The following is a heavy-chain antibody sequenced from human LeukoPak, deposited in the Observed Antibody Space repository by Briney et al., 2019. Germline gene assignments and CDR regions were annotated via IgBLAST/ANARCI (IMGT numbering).Heavy chain of an antibody. V-gene: IGHV3-30*04. CDR3: ARSSGWYPNYFDY. Sequence: PGGSLRLSCAASGFTFSSYAMHWVRQAPGKGLEWVAVISYDGSKRYYADSVKGRFTISRDNSKNTLYLQMNSLRAEDTAVYYCARSSGWYPNYFDYWGQGTLVTVSS. CDR2: ISYDGSKR. CDR1: GFTFSSYA. D-gene: IGHD6-19*01. J-gene: IGHJ4*02.